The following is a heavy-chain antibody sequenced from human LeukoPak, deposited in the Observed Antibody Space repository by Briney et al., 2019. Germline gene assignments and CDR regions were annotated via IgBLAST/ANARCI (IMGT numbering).Heavy chain of an antibody. CDR3: AKEKDGTYVVDY. D-gene: IGHD1-26*01. CDR2: IRYDGSKK. J-gene: IGHJ4*02. V-gene: IGHV3-30*02. Sequence: GGSLTISCAASGLRFSSYVMNWVRQAPGKGLEWVAFIRYDGSKKYYADSVKGRFTISRDNSKNTQYLQMNSLRAEDTAVYYCAKEKDGTYVVDYWGQVTMVTVSS. CDR1: GLRFSSYV.